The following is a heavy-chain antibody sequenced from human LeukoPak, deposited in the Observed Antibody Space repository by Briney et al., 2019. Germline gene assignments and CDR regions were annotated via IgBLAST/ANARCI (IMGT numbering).Heavy chain of an antibody. CDR3: SREWYCSCTSCPGYYYYMDV. CDR2: IIPIFGTA. D-gene: IGHD2-2*01. J-gene: IGHJ6*03. CDR1: GGTFSSYA. V-gene: IGHV1-69*05. Sequence: ASVKVSCKASGGTFSSYAISWVQQAPGQGLEWMGGIIPIFGTANYAQKFQGRVTITTDESTSTAYMQLSTPKSGDTSAYQPSREWYCSCTSCPGYYYYMDVWGKGTTVTVSS.